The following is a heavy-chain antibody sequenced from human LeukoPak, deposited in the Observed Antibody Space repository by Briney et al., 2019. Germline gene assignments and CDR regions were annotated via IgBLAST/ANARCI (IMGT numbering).Heavy chain of an antibody. CDR2: ISSSNSYI. J-gene: IGHJ6*03. CDR1: GLTFSSYA. V-gene: IGHV3-21*01. Sequence: GGSLRLSCAASGLTFSSYAMSWVRQAPGKGLEWVSSISSSNSYIYYADSVKGRFTISRDNAKNSLYLQMNSLRAEDTAVYYCARDGHGDFWRARRTYYMDVWGKGTTVTVSS. D-gene: IGHD3-3*01. CDR3: ARDGHGDFWRARRTYYMDV.